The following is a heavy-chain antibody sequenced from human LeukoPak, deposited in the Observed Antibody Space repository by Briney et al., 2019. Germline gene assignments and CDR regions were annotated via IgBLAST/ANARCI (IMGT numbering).Heavy chain of an antibody. J-gene: IGHJ4*02. CDR3: ARVPYDSSGYYQYYFDY. D-gene: IGHD3-22*01. V-gene: IGHV1-2*02. Sequence: GASVKVSCKASGYTFTGYYMHWVRQAPGQGLEWMGWINPNSGGANYAQKFQGRVTMTRDTSISTAYMELSRLRSDDTAVYYCARVPYDSSGYYQYYFDYWGQGTLVTVSS. CDR1: GYTFTGYY. CDR2: INPNSGGA.